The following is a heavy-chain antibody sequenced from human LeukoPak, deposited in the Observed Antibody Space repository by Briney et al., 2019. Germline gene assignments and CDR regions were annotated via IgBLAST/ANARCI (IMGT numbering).Heavy chain of an antibody. CDR3: ARLVLWFGELPTDDY. D-gene: IGHD3-10*01. CDR1: GHTFTGYY. V-gene: IGHV1-2*02. CDR2: INPNSGGT. J-gene: IGHJ4*02. Sequence: ASVKVSCKASGHTFTGYYMHWVRQAPGQGLEWMGWINPNSGGTNYAQKFQGRVTMTRDTSISTAYMELSRLRSDDTAVHYCARLVLWFGELPTDDYWGQGTLVTVSS.